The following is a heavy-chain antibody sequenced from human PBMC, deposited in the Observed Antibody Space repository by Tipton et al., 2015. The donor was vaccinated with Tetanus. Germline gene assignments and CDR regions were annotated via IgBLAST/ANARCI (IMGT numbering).Heavy chain of an antibody. CDR2: ISGSGGST. CDR1: GFTFSSYA. J-gene: IGHJ3*02. V-gene: IGHV3-23*01. Sequence: LRLSCAASGFTFSSYAMSWVRQAPGKGLEWVSAISGSGGSTYYADSVKGRFTISRDNSKKTLYLQMNSLRAEDTAVYYCAKERPRGQWLRLDAFDIWGQGTMVTVSS. CDR3: AKERPRGQWLRLDAFDI. D-gene: IGHD5-12*01.